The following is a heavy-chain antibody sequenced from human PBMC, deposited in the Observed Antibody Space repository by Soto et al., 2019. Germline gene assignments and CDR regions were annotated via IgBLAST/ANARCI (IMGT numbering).Heavy chain of an antibody. CDR2: IYYSGGT. V-gene: IGHV4-39*01. CDR3: ARPRDGYNYGFWVY. CDR1: GGSISSSSYY. J-gene: IGHJ4*02. D-gene: IGHD5-12*01. Sequence: SETLSLTCTVSGGSISSSSYYWGWIRQPPGKGLEWIGSIYYSGGTYYSPSLKGRVTISVDPSKNQFSLKLSSVTAADTAIYYCARPRDGYNYGFWVYWGQGAMVTVSS.